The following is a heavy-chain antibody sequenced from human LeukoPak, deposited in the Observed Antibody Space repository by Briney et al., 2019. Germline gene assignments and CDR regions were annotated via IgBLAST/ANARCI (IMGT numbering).Heavy chain of an antibody. V-gene: IGHV7-4-1*02. J-gene: IGHJ6*02. CDR3: ARVFAAAGPEGYYYYGMDV. D-gene: IGHD6-13*01. Sequence: ASVKVSCKASGYTFTSYAMNWVRQAPGQGLEWMGWINTNTGNPTYAQGFTGRFVFSLDTSVSTAYLQISSLKAEDTAVYHCARVFAAAGPEGYYYYGMDVWGQGTTVTVSS. CDR2: INTNTGNP. CDR1: GYTFTSYA.